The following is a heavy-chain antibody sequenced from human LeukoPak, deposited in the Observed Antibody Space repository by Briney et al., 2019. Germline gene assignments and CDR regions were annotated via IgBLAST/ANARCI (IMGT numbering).Heavy chain of an antibody. J-gene: IGHJ4*02. Sequence: SGGSLRLSCAASGFTFDDYGMSWVRQAPGKGLEWVSGINWNGGSTGYADSVKGRFTISRDNAKNSLYLQMNSLRAEDTALYYCARVRGYSYDERFDYWGQGTLVTVSS. CDR2: INWNGGST. V-gene: IGHV3-20*04. CDR1: GFTFDDYG. CDR3: ARVRGYSYDERFDY. D-gene: IGHD5-18*01.